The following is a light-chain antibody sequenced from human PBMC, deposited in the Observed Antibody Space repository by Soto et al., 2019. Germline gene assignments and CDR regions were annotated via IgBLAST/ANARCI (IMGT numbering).Light chain of an antibody. J-gene: IGKJ2*01. CDR1: QSVATS. CDR3: QQYDSYSYT. CDR2: KAS. V-gene: IGKV1-5*03. Sequence: DIRMTQSPSTLSASVGDRATITCRASQSVATSLAWFQQKPGKAPKLLIFKASALESGVPSRFSGSGSGTEFTLTISSLQPDDFATYYCQQYDSYSYTFGQGTKLEIK.